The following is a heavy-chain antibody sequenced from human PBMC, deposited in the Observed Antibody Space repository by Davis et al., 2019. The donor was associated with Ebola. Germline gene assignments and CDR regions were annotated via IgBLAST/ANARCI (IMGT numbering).Heavy chain of an antibody. J-gene: IGHJ6*02. CDR1: GGTFSSYA. Sequence: AASVKVSCKASGGTFSSYAISWVRQAPGQGLEWMGGIIPIFGTANYAQKFQGRVTITAGESTSTAYMELSSLRSEDTAVYYCAREPMFYGMDVWGQGTTVTVSS. D-gene: IGHD3-10*02. CDR3: AREPMFYGMDV. V-gene: IGHV1-69*13. CDR2: IIPIFGTA.